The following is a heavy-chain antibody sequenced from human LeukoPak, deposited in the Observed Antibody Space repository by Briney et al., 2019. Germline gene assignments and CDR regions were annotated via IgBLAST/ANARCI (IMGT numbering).Heavy chain of an antibody. Sequence: GASVKVSCKASGYTFTSYGISWVRQAPGQGLEWMGWINPNSGGTIYAQKFQDRVTMTRDTSISTAYMELSRLRSDDTALYYCAIRPHTSGRYGGFDFWGQGTLVTVSS. CDR1: GYTFTSYG. V-gene: IGHV1-2*02. CDR2: INPNSGGT. J-gene: IGHJ4*02. D-gene: IGHD6-19*01. CDR3: AIRPHTSGRYGGFDF.